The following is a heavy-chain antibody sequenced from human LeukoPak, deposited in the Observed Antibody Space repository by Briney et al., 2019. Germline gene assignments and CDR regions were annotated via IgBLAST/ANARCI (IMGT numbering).Heavy chain of an antibody. V-gene: IGHV3-53*01. CDR1: GFTVSSNY. Sequence: GGSLRLSCAVSGFTVSSNYMSWVRQAPGKGLEWVSVIYSGGSTYYADSVKGRFTISRDNSKNTLYLQMNSLRAEDTAVYYCARARSGYYYDSSGYVYFDYWGQGTLVTVSS. CDR2: IYSGGST. J-gene: IGHJ4*02. CDR3: ARARSGYYYDSSGYVYFDY. D-gene: IGHD3-22*01.